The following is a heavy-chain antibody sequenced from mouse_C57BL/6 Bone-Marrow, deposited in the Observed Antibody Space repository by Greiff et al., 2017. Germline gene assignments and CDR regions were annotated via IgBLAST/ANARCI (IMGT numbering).Heavy chain of an antibody. Sequence: EVQVVESGGGLVQPGGSLKLSCAASGFTFSDYYMYWVRQTPEKRLEWVAYISNGGGSTYYPDTVKGRFTISRDNAKNTLYLQMSRLKSEDTAMYYCARHKRLDAMDYWGQGTSVTVSS. CDR3: ARHKRLDAMDY. V-gene: IGHV5-12*01. J-gene: IGHJ4*01. CDR1: GFTFSDYY. CDR2: ISNGGGST.